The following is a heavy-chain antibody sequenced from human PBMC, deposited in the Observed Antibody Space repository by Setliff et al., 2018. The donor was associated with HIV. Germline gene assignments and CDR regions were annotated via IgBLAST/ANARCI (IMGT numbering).Heavy chain of an antibody. V-gene: IGHV4-59*11. D-gene: IGHD4-17*01. CDR1: GGSISSQY. Sequence: SETLSLTCSVSGGSISSQYWSWIRQPPGKGLEWIGFIYYNVNNNYNPSLKSRVSISIDTSKFQFSLNVNSATAADTAVYYCARGTAPRRGTNYGGNYPLDYWSQGTLVTVSS. CDR2: IYYNVNN. CDR3: ARGTAPRRGTNYGGNYPLDY. J-gene: IGHJ4*02.